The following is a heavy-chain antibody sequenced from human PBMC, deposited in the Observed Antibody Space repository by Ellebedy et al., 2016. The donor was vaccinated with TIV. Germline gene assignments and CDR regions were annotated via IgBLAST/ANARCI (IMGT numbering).Heavy chain of an antibody. V-gene: IGHV1-2*02. CDR3: AREAIRGLGDYGMDV. J-gene: IGHJ6*02. D-gene: IGHD3-10*01. CDR2: INPNSGGT. Sequence: AASVKVSCKASGYTFTGYYMHWVRQAPGQGLEWMGWINPNSGGTNYAQKFQGRVTMTRDTSISTAYMELSRLRSDDTAVYYCAREAIRGLGDYGMDVWGPGTTVTVSS. CDR1: GYTFTGYY.